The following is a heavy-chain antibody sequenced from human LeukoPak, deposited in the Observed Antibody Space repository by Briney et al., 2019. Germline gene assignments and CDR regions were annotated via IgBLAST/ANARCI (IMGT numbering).Heavy chain of an antibody. D-gene: IGHD3-10*01. CDR3: AATMVRGVIKYYFDY. V-gene: IGHV3-30-3*01. Sequence: PGGSLRLSCAASGFTFSSYAMHWVRQAPGKGLEWVAVISYDGSNKYYADSVKGRFTISRDNSKNTLYLQMNSLRAEDTAVYYCAATMVRGVIKYYFDYWGQGTLVTVSS. CDR2: ISYDGSNK. CDR1: GFTFSSYA. J-gene: IGHJ4*02.